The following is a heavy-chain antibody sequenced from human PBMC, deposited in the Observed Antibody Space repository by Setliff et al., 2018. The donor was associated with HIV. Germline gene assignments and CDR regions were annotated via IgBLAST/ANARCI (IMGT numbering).Heavy chain of an antibody. V-gene: IGHV3-23*01. CDR2: VSGSGGST. J-gene: IGHJ4*02. Sequence: GGSLRLSCAASGFTFSSYAMSWVRQAPGKGLEWVSDVSGSGGSTYYADSVKGRFTISRDNAKNTLYLQMNSLRAEDTAVYYCAKVRSSSWYDYLDYWGQGTLVTVSS. CDR1: GFTFSSYA. CDR3: AKVRSSSWYDYLDY. D-gene: IGHD6-13*01.